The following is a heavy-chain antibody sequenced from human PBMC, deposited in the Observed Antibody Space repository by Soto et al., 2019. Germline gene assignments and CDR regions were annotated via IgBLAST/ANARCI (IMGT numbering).Heavy chain of an antibody. J-gene: IGHJ6*02. CDR2: IFFTGST. CDR1: RGSVGSGSCN. CDR3: ARDGHGMDV. Sequence: SETLSLTCTVSRGSVGSGSCNWSWVRKPPGKGLEWIGNIFFTGSTHYNPSLDNRVTLSVDTSRNQFSLTVTSVTAADTAVYYCARDGHGMDVWGLGTTVTVSS. V-gene: IGHV4-61*01.